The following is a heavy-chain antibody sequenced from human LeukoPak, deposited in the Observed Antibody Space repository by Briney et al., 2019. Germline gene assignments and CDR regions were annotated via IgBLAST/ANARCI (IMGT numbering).Heavy chain of an antibody. J-gene: IGHJ4*02. CDR1: GFTFNDFA. CDR3: VKDGGDYGDYSYYFDY. V-gene: IGHV3-9*01. D-gene: IGHD4-17*01. Sequence: GGSLRLSCAASGFTFNDFAMHWVRLTPGKGLEWVSGISWNSGRIAYADSVKGRFTISRDNAENSLYLQTNSLRTEDTAFYYCVKDGGDYGDYSYYFDYWGQGTLVTVSS. CDR2: ISWNSGRI.